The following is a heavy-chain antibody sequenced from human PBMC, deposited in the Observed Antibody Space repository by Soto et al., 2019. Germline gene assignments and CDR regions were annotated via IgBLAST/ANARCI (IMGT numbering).Heavy chain of an antibody. CDR2: ISAAGDP. CDR1: GLPSRTYA. Sequence: EVQLVESGGGLVQPGGSLGSPCEAPGLPSRTYARTWSRQGKGKGLEWVSGISAAGDPDYADSVEGRFTISRENAQNSFFLQMNSLRVGDTAVYYCARTDRDFYGLDVWGQGTTVIVSS. V-gene: IGHV3-13*05. J-gene: IGHJ6*02. CDR3: ARTDRDFYGLDV.